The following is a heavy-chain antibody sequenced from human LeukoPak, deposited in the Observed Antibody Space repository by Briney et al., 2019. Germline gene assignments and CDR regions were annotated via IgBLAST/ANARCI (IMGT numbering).Heavy chain of an antibody. CDR2: ISGSGGST. CDR3: ANTEEWELQDYYYGMDV. CDR1: GFTFSSYA. Sequence: GGSLRLSCAASGFTFSSYAMSWVRQAPGKGLEWVSAISGSGGSTYYADSVKGRFTIPRDNSKNTLYLQMTSLRAEDTAVYYCANTEEWELQDYYYGMDVWGQGTTVTVSS. D-gene: IGHD1-26*01. J-gene: IGHJ6*02. V-gene: IGHV3-23*01.